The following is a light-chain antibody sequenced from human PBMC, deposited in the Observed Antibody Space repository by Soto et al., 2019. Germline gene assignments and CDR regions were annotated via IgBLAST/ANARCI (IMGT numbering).Light chain of an antibody. CDR3: QQYGRSPRT. CDR2: GAS. J-gene: IGKJ2*02. V-gene: IGKV3-20*01. Sequence: DIVWTQVPCTLPVSPGQRATLSGTDGQSANSNSLAWYQQKRGQAPRLLIYGASSRATGIPDRFSGSGSGPDFTLTIASVPPEDFAVYYCQQYGRSPRTFGQGTKVDIK. CDR1: QSANSNS.